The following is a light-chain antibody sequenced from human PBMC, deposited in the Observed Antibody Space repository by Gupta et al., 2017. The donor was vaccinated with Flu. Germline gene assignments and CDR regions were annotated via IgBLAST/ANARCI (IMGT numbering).Light chain of an antibody. Sequence: IVMTQSPVPLSVSPGERATLSCRASQSVSSNLAWYQQKPGKAPRFLIYKASSGATGIPSRFSGSGSGTEFTLTISSLQSEDLALYYCQQDNSCPLSFGIGTKVEIK. J-gene: IGKJ4*01. V-gene: IGKV3-15*01. CDR1: QSVSSN. CDR2: KAS. CDR3: QQDNSCPLS.